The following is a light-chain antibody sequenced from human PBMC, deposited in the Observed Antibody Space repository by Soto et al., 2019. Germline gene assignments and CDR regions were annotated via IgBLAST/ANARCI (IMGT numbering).Light chain of an antibody. V-gene: IGLV3-21*04. CDR1: NLGSKS. CDR3: QVWDSSSDHPHVV. Sequence: SYELTQPPSVSVAPGKTARITCGGNNLGSKSVHWYQQKPGQAPVLVIYYDSDRPSGIPERFSGSDSGNTATLTISRVEAGDEADYDCQVWDSSSDHPHVVFGGGTKLTVL. CDR2: YDS. J-gene: IGLJ2*01.